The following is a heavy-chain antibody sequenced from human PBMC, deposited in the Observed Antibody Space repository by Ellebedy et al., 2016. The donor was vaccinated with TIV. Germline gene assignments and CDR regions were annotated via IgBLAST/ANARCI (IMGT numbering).Heavy chain of an antibody. CDR3: AKDLGDGYNLNYYGMDV. Sequence: GESLKISXAASGFTFSSHAMSWVRQAPGKGLEWVSAISGSGDSTAHADSVKGRFTISRDNSKNTLYLQMNSLRAEDTAVYYCAKDLGDGYNLNYYGMDVWGQGTTVTVSS. V-gene: IGHV3-23*01. CDR1: GFTFSSHA. J-gene: IGHJ6*02. CDR2: ISGSGDST. D-gene: IGHD5-24*01.